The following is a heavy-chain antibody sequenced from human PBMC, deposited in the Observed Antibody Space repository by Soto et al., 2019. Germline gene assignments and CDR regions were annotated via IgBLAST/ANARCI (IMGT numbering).Heavy chain of an antibody. D-gene: IGHD2-15*01. CDR1: GFAFRSYN. Sequence: EVQLVESGGGLVKPGGSLTLSGAASGFAFRSYNMNWVRQAPGKGLEWVASISSGSSNIYYADSVKGRFTISRDNAKNSLFLQMDSLRAEDSAVYYCASATVVAATFDFWGQGTLVTVSS. J-gene: IGHJ4*02. CDR3: ASATVVAATFDF. CDR2: ISSGSSNI. V-gene: IGHV3-21*01.